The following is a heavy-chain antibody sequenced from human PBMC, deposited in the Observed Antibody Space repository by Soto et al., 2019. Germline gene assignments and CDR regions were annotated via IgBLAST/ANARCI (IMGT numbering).Heavy chain of an antibody. CDR2: IRNKANSYST. Sequence: EVQLVESGGGLVQPGGSLRLSCAASGFTFSDHYVDWVRQAPGKGLEWVARIRNKANSYSTEYAAPATSRFTISRDNSKNLGYLQMSSLTTEDTAVYYCARIGLGSYDLKYFDYWGQGALVTVSS. J-gene: IGHJ4*02. CDR1: GFTFSDHY. CDR3: ARIGLGSYDLKYFDY. D-gene: IGHD1-26*01. V-gene: IGHV3-72*01.